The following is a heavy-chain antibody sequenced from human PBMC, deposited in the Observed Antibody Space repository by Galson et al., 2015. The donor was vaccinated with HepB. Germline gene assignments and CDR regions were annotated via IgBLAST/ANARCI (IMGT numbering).Heavy chain of an antibody. D-gene: IGHD1-7*01. CDR3: ARVLGLELPSYYYYYMDV. Sequence: SLRLSCAASGFTFSSYSMNWVRQAPGKGLEWVSYISSSSSTIYYADSVKGRFTISRDNAKNSLYLQMNSLRAEDTAVYYCARVLGLELPSYYYYYMDVWGKGTTVIVSS. CDR2: ISSSSSTI. CDR1: GFTFSSYS. V-gene: IGHV3-48*01. J-gene: IGHJ6*03.